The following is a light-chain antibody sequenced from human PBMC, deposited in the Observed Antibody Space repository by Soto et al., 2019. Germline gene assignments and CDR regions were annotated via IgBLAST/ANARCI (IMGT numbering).Light chain of an antibody. J-gene: IGLJ2*01. Sequence: QSVLTQPPSASGTPGQRVTISCSGSSSNIGSNYVYWYQHLPGTAPKLLIYMNNQRPSGVPDRFSGSKSGTSASLAISGLRSEDDADYFCASWDDSLSGRVFGGGTKLTVL. CDR1: SSNIGSNY. V-gene: IGLV1-47*01. CDR2: MNN. CDR3: ASWDDSLSGRV.